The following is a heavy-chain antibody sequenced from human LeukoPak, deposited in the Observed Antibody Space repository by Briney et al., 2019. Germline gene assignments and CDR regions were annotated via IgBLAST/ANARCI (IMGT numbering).Heavy chain of an antibody. CDR1: GGSISSGSYF. Sequence: KPSQTLSLTCTVSGGSISSGSYFWTWIRQPAGKGLEWIGRIYTSGTTKYNPSLKSRVTISVDTSKNQFSLKLSSVTAADTAVYYCARVGLLDDILTGRFDYWGQGTLVTVSS. V-gene: IGHV4-61*02. D-gene: IGHD3-9*01. J-gene: IGHJ4*02. CDR2: IYTSGTT. CDR3: ARVGLLDDILTGRFDY.